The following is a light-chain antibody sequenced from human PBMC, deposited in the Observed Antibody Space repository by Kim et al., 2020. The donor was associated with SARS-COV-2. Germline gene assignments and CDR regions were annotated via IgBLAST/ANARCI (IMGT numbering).Light chain of an antibody. Sequence: ASVGDRVTITCRASQSISTNLNWYQQKSGKAPKLLIYAASRLQGGVPSRFSGSGSGTDFTLTISSLQPEDSATYYCQQSNSTPLTFGGGTKVDIK. CDR1: QSISTN. CDR2: AAS. J-gene: IGKJ4*01. CDR3: QQSNSTPLT. V-gene: IGKV1-39*01.